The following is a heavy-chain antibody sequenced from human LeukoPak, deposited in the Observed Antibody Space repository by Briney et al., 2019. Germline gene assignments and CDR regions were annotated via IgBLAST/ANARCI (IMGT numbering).Heavy chain of an antibody. CDR1: GYTFINYG. CDR3: ARVSTSRVAGYDPQWYFDF. D-gene: IGHD5-12*01. CDR2: ISAYNGNT. V-gene: IGHV1-18*04. Sequence: ASVKVSCKASGYTFINYGFSWVRQAPGQGLEWMGWISAYNGNTNYLQKFQGRVTMTTDTSTNTVYMELRSLRSDDTEVYYCARVSTSRVAGYDPQWYFDFWGRGTPVTVSP. J-gene: IGHJ2*01.